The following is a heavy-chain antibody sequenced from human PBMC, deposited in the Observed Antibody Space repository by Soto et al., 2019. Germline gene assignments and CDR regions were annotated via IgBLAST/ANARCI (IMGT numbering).Heavy chain of an antibody. CDR1: GFTFSSYG. Sequence: QVQLVESGGGVVQPGRSLRLSCAASGFTFSSYGMHWVRQAPGKGLEWVAVIWYDGSNKYYADSVKGRFTISRDNSKNTLYLQMNRLRAEDTAVYYCARYIFRRVVVYAFDIWGQGTMVTVSS. CDR3: ARYIFRRVVVYAFDI. J-gene: IGHJ3*02. CDR2: IWYDGSNK. D-gene: IGHD3-22*01. V-gene: IGHV3-33*01.